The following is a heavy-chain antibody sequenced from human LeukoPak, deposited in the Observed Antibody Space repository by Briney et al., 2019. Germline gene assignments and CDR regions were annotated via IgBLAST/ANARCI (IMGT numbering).Heavy chain of an antibody. CDR1: GFTFSGSA. CDR3: TRSTYDSSGYHYFDY. D-gene: IGHD3-22*01. J-gene: IGHJ4*02. V-gene: IGHV3-73*01. CDR2: IRGKANSYAT. Sequence: GGSLRLSCAASGFTFSGSAMHWVRQASGKGLEWVGRIRGKANSYATAYAASVKGRFTISRDDSKNTAYLQMNSLKTEDTAVYYCTRSTYDSSGYHYFDYWGQGTLVTVSS.